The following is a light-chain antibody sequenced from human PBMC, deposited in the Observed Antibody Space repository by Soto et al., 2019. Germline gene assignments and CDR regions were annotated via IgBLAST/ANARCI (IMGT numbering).Light chain of an antibody. V-gene: IGLV2-14*01. CDR2: EVN. J-gene: IGLJ1*01. CDR3: FSITTTGTHV. CDR1: SSDIGAYDY. Sequence: QSALTQPASLSGSPGQSITISCSGTSSDIGAYDYVSWFQQHPGKAPKLMISEVNNRPSGVSNRFSGSKSGNTAYLTISGLQVEDEAEYFCFSITTTGTHVFGTGTKLTVL.